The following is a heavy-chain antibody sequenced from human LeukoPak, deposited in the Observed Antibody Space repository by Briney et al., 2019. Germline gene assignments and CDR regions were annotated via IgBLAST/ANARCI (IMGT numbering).Heavy chain of an antibody. V-gene: IGHV3-23*01. Sequence: QPGGSLRLSCAASGFTFSVAAMSWVRQAPGKGLEWVSAIGGSGGSTYYADSVKGRFTISRDNSKNTLYLQMSSLRAEDTAVYYCAKNPRASITMIVVDPFDYWGQGTLVTVSS. D-gene: IGHD3-22*01. J-gene: IGHJ4*02. CDR1: GFTFSVAA. CDR3: AKNPRASITMIVVDPFDY. CDR2: IGGSGGST.